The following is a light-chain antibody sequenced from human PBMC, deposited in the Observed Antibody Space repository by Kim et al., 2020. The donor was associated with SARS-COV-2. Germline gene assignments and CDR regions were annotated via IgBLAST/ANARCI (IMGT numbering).Light chain of an antibody. CDR2: EVN. Sequence: QSVPISCTGTSSDVGGYDYVSWYQQHPGKAPKLMIYEVNKRPSGVPDRFSGSKSGNTASLTVSGLQAADEADYYCCSYAGSNTPYVFGTGTKVTVL. J-gene: IGLJ1*01. CDR3: CSYAGSNTPYV. CDR1: SSDVGGYDY. V-gene: IGLV2-8*01.